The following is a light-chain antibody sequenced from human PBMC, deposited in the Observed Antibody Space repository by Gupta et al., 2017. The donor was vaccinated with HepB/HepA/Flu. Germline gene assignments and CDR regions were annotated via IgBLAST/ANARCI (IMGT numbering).Light chain of an antibody. CDR3: LQGTHWPYT. J-gene: IGKJ2*01. CDR1: QSLVSTDGNTY. CDR2: EVS. Sequence: DVVMTQSPLSLPVTLGQQASISCRSSQSLVSTDGNTYLSWLQQRPGQSPRRLIYEVSSRDSGVPDIFSGSGSGTDFTLRISRVEAEDVGVYYCLQGTHWPYTFGQGTKLEIK. V-gene: IGKV2-30*01.